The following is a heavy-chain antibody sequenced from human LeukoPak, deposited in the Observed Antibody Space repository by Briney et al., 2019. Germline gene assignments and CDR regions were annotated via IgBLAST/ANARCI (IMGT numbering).Heavy chain of an antibody. CDR3: AIWTGSLDY. D-gene: IGHD3-10*01. V-gene: IGHV3-9*01. CDR2: ISWNSGSI. J-gene: IGHJ4*02. CDR1: GFTFDDYA. Sequence: PGRSLRLSCAAYGFTFDDYAMHWVRQAPGKGLEWVSGISWNSGSIGYADSVKGRFTISRDNAKNSLYLQMNSLRAEDTALYYCAIWTGSLDYWGQGTLVTVSS.